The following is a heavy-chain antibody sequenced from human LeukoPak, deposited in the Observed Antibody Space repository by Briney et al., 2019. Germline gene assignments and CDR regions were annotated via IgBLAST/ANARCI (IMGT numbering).Heavy chain of an antibody. D-gene: IGHD5-18*01. J-gene: IGHJ4*02. Sequence: PGGSLRLSCAASGFTFSSYEMNWVRQAPGKGLEWVSYISSSGSTIYYADSVKGRFTISRDNAKNSLYLQMNSLRAEDTTVYYCATNGYSYGDYFDYWGQGTLVTVSS. CDR3: ATNGYSYGDYFDY. CDR2: ISSSGSTI. CDR1: GFTFSSYE. V-gene: IGHV3-48*03.